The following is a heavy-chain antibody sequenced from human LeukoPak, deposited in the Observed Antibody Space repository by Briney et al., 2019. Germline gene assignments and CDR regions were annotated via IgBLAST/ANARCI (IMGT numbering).Heavy chain of an antibody. J-gene: IGHJ4*02. D-gene: IGHD1-26*01. V-gene: IGHV3-66*01. Sequence: PGGSLRLSCAASGFTVSSNYMSWVRQAPGKGLEWVSVIYSGGSTHYADSVKGRFTISRDNSKNTLYLQMNSLRAEDTAVYYCARIVEGATLPDWGQGTLVTVSS. CDR1: GFTVSSNY. CDR2: IYSGGST. CDR3: ARIVEGATLPD.